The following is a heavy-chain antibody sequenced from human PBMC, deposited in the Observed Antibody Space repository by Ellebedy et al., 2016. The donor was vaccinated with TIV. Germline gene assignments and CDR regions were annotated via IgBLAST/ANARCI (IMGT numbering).Heavy chain of an antibody. D-gene: IGHD2-2*01. CDR2: IKQEQDEK. V-gene: IGHV3-7*01. CDR1: GFSFGAYW. Sequence: GESLKISXTASGFSFGAYWMSWVRQVPGKGLEWVANIKQEQDEKFYVDSVKGRFTVSRDNAKNSLSLEMSNLRAGDTALYYCARGPPEGKCSTTSCSFDSWGRGTLVTVSS. J-gene: IGHJ4*02. CDR3: ARGPPEGKCSTTSCSFDS.